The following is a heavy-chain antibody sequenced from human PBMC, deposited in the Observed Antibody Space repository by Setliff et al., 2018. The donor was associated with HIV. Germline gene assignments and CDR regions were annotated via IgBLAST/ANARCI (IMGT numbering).Heavy chain of an antibody. CDR1: GYTFSSDG. Sequence: ASVKVSCKASGYTFSSDGISWVRQAPGQGLEWMGWSNAYNGNTNYIEKLQGRVTMTADTSTSTAYMELRSLRSDDTAVYYCARDAPGNTESAPGYWGQGTLVTVSS. J-gene: IGHJ4*02. D-gene: IGHD1-7*01. V-gene: IGHV1-18*01. CDR2: SNAYNGNT. CDR3: ARDAPGNTESAPGY.